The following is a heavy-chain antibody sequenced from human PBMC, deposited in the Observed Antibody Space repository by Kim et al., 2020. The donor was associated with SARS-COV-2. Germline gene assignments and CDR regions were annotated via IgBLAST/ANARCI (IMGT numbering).Heavy chain of an antibody. D-gene: IGHD3-9*01. Sequence: GGSLRLSCAASGFTFSSYSMNWVRQAPGKGLEWVSSISSSSSYIYYADSVKGRFTISRDNAKNSLYLQMNSLRAEDTAVYYCARERGDLTGSYYFDYWGQGTLVTVSS. J-gene: IGHJ4*02. CDR2: ISSSSSYI. V-gene: IGHV3-21*01. CDR1: GFTFSSYS. CDR3: ARERGDLTGSYYFDY.